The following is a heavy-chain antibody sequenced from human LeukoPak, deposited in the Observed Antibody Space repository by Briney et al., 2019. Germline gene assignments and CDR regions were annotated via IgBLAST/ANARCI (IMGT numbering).Heavy chain of an antibody. CDR2: ITSSSTYI. Sequence: PGGSLRLSCAASGFTFSSYSMNWVRQAPGKGLEWVSSITSSSTYIDYADSVKGRFTISRDNAKNSLYLQMNSLRAEDTAVYYCATENGMAPPDYWGQGTLVTVSS. D-gene: IGHD5-24*01. V-gene: IGHV3-21*01. J-gene: IGHJ4*02. CDR3: ATENGMAPPDY. CDR1: GFTFSSYS.